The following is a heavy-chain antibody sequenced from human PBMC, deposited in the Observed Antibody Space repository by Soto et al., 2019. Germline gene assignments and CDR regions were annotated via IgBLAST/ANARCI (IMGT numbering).Heavy chain of an antibody. CDR1: GGTFSSYA. D-gene: IGHD3-10*01. J-gene: IGHJ5*02. V-gene: IGHV1-69*13. CDR3: AKDGGDVRDVLLWFGELYDNWFYP. Sequence: SVKVSCKASGGTFSSYAISWVRQAPGQGLEWMGGIIPIFGTANYAQKFQGRVTITADESTSTAYMELRSLRSDDTAVYYCAKDGGDVRDVLLWFGELYDNWFYPWGQGTLVTVSS. CDR2: IIPIFGTA.